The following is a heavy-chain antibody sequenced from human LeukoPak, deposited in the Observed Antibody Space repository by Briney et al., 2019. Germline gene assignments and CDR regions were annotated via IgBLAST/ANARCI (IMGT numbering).Heavy chain of an antibody. CDR3: AREDHSKYEY. CDR2: IKQDGSDK. V-gene: IGHV3-7*01. CDR1: GFTFSSYW. Sequence: GGSLSLSRAPSGFTFSSYWMSWVRQAPGKGLEWVANIKQDGSDKYYVDSVKWRFTISKDNAKNSLYLQMNNLRSENTGVYYCAREDHSKYEYWGQGTLVTVSS. J-gene: IGHJ4*02. D-gene: IGHD4-11*01.